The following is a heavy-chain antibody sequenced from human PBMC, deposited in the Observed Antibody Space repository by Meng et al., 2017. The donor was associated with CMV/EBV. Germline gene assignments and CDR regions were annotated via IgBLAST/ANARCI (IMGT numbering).Heavy chain of an antibody. Sequence: QGQRQQCGAGLLKPSDILSLTCPVYGGSLSVYYWSWIRQPPGKGLECIEEINHSGSTNYNPYLKNRVNISVDTSKNQFSLKLSSVTAADTAVYYCARESMVRGEDWGQGTLVTVSS. V-gene: IGHV4-34*01. CDR2: INHSGST. CDR1: GGSLSVYY. D-gene: IGHD3-10*01. CDR3: ARESMVRGED. J-gene: IGHJ4*02.